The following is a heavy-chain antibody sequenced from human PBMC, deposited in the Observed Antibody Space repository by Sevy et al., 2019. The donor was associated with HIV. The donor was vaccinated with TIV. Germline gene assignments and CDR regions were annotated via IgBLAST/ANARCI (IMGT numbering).Heavy chain of an antibody. CDR3: AKVGEYYNSGGYYWYFDF. V-gene: IGHV3-23*01. CDR1: GFIFSDYA. D-gene: IGHD3-22*01. CDR2: ISGGDDST. Sequence: GGSLRLSCAASGFIFSDYAMSWVRQAPGKGLEWVSSISGGDDSTYYADSVKGRFTVSRYNSKNTLYVQMNTLRAKEKAVYYCAKVGEYYNSGGYYWYFDFWGRGTLVTVSS. J-gene: IGHJ2*01.